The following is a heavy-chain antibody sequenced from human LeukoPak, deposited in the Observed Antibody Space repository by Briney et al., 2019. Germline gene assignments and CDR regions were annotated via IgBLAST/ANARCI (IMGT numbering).Heavy chain of an antibody. Sequence: SETLSLTCTVSGYSISSGYYWGWIRQPPGKGLEWIGSIYHSGSTYYNPSLKSRVTISVDTSKNQFSLKLSSVTAADTAVYYCARVNGGYSYGSHDYWGQGTLVTVSS. CDR3: ARVNGGYSYGSHDY. CDR1: GYSISSGYY. CDR2: IYHSGST. V-gene: IGHV4-38-2*02. J-gene: IGHJ4*02. D-gene: IGHD5-18*01.